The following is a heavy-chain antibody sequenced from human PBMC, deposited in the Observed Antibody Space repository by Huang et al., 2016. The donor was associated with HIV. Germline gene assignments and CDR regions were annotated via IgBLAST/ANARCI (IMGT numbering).Heavy chain of an antibody. CDR2: IYYSEST. Sequence: QVQLQESGPGLVKPSETLSLTCTVSGGSISTHYWSWVRQPPGKGQEWIGSIYYSESTNYSPSLKSRVTILLYTSKNQFSLRVNSVTAADTAMYYCARDHHDFWRGYRRMYFFDHWGQGTLVTVSS. CDR3: ARDHHDFWRGYRRMYFFDH. V-gene: IGHV4-59*11. D-gene: IGHD3-3*01. CDR1: GGSISTHY. J-gene: IGHJ4*02.